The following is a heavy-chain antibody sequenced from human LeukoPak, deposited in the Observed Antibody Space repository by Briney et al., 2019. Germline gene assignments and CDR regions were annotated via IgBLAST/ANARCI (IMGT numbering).Heavy chain of an antibody. CDR3: ASAVRGGSFDY. J-gene: IGHJ4*02. CDR2: IYPSDSDH. CDR1: GDSFTSYW. D-gene: IGHD3-10*01. V-gene: IGHV5-51*01. Sequence: GESLKSSCKGSGDSFTSYWIGWGRQMAGKGLEGMGIIYPSDSDHRYSPSFPGQVPIYDDQSLSPAYLQWSSLKASDTAMYYCASAVRGGSFDYWGQGTLVTVSS.